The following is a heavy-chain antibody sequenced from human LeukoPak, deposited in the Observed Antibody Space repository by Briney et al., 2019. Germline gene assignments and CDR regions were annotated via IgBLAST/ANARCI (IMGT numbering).Heavy chain of an antibody. J-gene: IGHJ4*02. CDR1: GGSISNFY. D-gene: IGHD6-6*01. CDR3: ARHFAYSSSSYFDY. CDR2: VYYTGST. Sequence: PSETLSLTCTVSGGSISNFYWSWIRQPPGKGLEWIGYVYYTGSTNYNPSLKSRVTMFEDKSKNQFSLRLYSVTVADTAVYYCARHFAYSSSSYFDYWGQGSLVTVSS. V-gene: IGHV4-59*08.